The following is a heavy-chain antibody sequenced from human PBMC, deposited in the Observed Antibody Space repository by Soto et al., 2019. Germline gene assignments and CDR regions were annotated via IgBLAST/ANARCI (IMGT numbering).Heavy chain of an antibody. CDR2: ISAYNGNT. J-gene: IGHJ6*03. V-gene: IGHV1-18*01. D-gene: IGHD3-9*01. CDR3: AKGPFDSNYYYYYMDV. Sequence: ASVKVSCKASGYTFTSYGISWVRQAPGQGLEWMGWISAYNGNTNYAQKLQGRVTMTTDTSTSTAYMELRSLRSDDTAVYYCAKGPFDSNYYYYYMDVWGKGTTVTVSS. CDR1: GYTFTSYG.